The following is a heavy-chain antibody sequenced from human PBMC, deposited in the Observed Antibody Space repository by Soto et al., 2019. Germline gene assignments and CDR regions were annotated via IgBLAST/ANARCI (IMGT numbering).Heavy chain of an antibody. Sequence: QVQLQESGPGLVKPSQTLSLTCTVSGGSISSGGYYWSWLRQHPGKGLEWIGYIFDSGTTYYNPSLQXRXTXSXXPSKRQFSLTLTSVTATDTAVDYCASQASGWYPDYWGQGTLVTVSS. V-gene: IGHV4-31*03. D-gene: IGHD6-19*01. CDR3: ASQASGWYPDY. CDR2: IFDSGTT. CDR1: GGSISSGGYY. J-gene: IGHJ4*02.